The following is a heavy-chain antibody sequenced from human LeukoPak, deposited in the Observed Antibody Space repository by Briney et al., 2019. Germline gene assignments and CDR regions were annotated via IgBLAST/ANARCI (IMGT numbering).Heavy chain of an antibody. CDR1: GFTFSNYG. Sequence: EGSLRLSCAASGFTFSNYGMHWVRQAPGKGLEWVALISYDGSNKYYADSVKGRFTISRNNSKNTLYLQMISLRAEDTAVYYCANYGSVSYFAYWGQGTLVTVSS. D-gene: IGHD3-10*01. V-gene: IGHV3-30*18. CDR3: ANYGSVSYFAY. CDR2: ISYDGSNK. J-gene: IGHJ4*02.